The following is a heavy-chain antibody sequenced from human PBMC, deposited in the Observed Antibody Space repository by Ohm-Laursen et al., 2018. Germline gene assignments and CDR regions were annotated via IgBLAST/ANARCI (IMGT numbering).Heavy chain of an antibody. J-gene: IGHJ6*02. CDR1: GFSFSNYG. CDR2: IWYDGSNK. V-gene: IGHV3-33*08. D-gene: IGHD5-12*01. CDR3: ARLSGYDSDYYYGMDV. Sequence: SLRLSCAASGFSFSNYGMHWVRQAPGKGLEWVAVIWYDGSNKYYADSVKGRFTISRDNSKNTLYLQMNSLRAEDTAVYYCARLSGYDSDYYYGMDVWGQGTTVTVSS.